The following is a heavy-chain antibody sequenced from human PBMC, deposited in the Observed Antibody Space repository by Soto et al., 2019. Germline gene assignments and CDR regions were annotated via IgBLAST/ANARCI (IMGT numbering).Heavy chain of an antibody. D-gene: IGHD6-19*01. J-gene: IGHJ4*02. Sequence: EVQLVESGGGLVQPGRSLRLSCAASGFTFDDYAMHWVRQAPGKGLEWVSGISWNSGSIGYADSVKGRFTISRDNAKNSLYLQMNSLRAEDTALYYCAKDSSGDFDYWGQGSLVTDSS. CDR2: ISWNSGSI. CDR1: GFTFDDYA. CDR3: AKDSSGDFDY. V-gene: IGHV3-9*01.